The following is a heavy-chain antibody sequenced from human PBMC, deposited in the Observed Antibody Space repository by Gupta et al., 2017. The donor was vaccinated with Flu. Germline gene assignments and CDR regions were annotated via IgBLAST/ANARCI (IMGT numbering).Heavy chain of an antibody. Sequence: EVQLVESGGGLVQPGRSLRLPCTASGFPFGGYAMSWFRQAPGKGLEWIGFIRSKTFVGTADYAASVRGRFTISRDDSKNIAYLQMNSLKTEDTGVYYCSRDLGVSSTIAGTNWFDPRGQGTLVTVSS. CDR3: SRDLGVSSTIAGTNWFDP. D-gene: IGHD6-13*01. CDR2: IRSKTFVGTA. J-gene: IGHJ5*02. V-gene: IGHV3-49*03. CDR1: GFPFGGYA.